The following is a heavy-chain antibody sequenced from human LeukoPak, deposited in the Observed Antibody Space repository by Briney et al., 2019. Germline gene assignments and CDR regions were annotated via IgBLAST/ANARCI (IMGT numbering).Heavy chain of an antibody. CDR2: IYPGDSDT. V-gene: IGHV5-51*01. J-gene: IGHJ6*03. CDR1: GSIFTSYW. D-gene: IGHD6-19*01. Sequence: GESLKISCQGSGSIFTSYWIGWVRQLPGKGLEWMGIIYPGDSDTRYSPSFQGQVTISADKSISTDYLQWSSLKASDTAMYYCARFGIAVAGTNYYYYMDVWGKGTTVTVSS. CDR3: ARFGIAVAGTNYYYYMDV.